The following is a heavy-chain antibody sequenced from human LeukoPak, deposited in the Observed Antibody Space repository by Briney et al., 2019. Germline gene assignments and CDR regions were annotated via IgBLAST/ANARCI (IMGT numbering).Heavy chain of an antibody. CDR2: IYPGDSAT. Sequence: GESLKISCQGSGYSFTGYWIGRVRQMPGKGLEWMGIIYPGDSATRYSPSFQGQVTISADKSISTAYLQWSSLKASDTAMYYCARVRDTSGYFDYGYWGQGTLVTVSS. J-gene: IGHJ4*02. V-gene: IGHV5-51*01. CDR3: ARVRDTSGYFDYGY. CDR1: GYSFTGYW. D-gene: IGHD3-22*01.